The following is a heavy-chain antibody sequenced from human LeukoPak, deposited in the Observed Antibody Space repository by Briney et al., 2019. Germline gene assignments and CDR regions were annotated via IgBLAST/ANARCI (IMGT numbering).Heavy chain of an antibody. CDR1: GFIFSSYG. D-gene: IGHD3-10*01. V-gene: IGHV3-33*01. Sequence: GGSLTLSCAASGFIFSSYGMHWVRQAPGKGLEWVGVIWYDGSNKYYADSVKGEFTISRDNSKNTLYLQMNSLRAEDTAVYYCARGPFITMVRGVMNPDYWGHRTLVTVSS. CDR2: IWYDGSNK. J-gene: IGHJ4*01. CDR3: ARGPFITMVRGVMNPDY.